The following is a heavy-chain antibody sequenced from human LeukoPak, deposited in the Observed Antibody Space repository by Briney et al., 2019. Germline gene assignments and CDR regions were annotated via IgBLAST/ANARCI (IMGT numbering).Heavy chain of an antibody. CDR2: INPSGGST. CDR3: ARVGGYYDSSGYSDY. Sequence: ASVKVSCKASGYTFTSYYMHWVRQAPGQGLEWMGIINPSGGSTSYAQKFQGRVTMTRDTSTSTVYMELSSLRSEDTVVYYCARVGGYYDSSGYSDYWGQGTLVTVSS. V-gene: IGHV1-46*01. CDR1: GYTFTSYY. J-gene: IGHJ4*02. D-gene: IGHD3-22*01.